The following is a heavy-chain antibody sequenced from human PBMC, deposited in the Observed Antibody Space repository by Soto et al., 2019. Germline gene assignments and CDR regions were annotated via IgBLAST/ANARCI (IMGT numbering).Heavy chain of an antibody. CDR1: GFTFGDYA. D-gene: IGHD2-2*01. V-gene: IGHV3-49*05. Sequence: EVQLVESGGGLVKPGRSLRLSCTASGFTFGDYAMSWFRQAPGKGREWVGFIRSKAYGGTTEYAASVKGRFTISRDDSKSIAYLQMNSLKTEDTAVYYCTRLHCSSTSCLDYYYGMDVWGQGTTVTVSS. CDR3: TRLHCSSTSCLDYYYGMDV. J-gene: IGHJ6*02. CDR2: IRSKAYGGTT.